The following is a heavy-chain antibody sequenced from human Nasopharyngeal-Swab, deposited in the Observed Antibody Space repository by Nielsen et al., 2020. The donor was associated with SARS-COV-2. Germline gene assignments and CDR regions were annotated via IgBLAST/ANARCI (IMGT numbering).Heavy chain of an antibody. V-gene: IGHV3-48*01. D-gene: IGHD3-22*01. J-gene: IGHJ6*03. CDR1: GFTFSSYS. Sequence: GGSLRLSCAASGFTFSSYSMNWVRQAPGKGLEWVSYISSSSSTIYYADSVKGRFTISRDNAKNSLYLQMNSLRAEDTAVYYCTRDHGGGTIVEALGPFYYYYYMDVWGKGTTVTVSS. CDR3: TRDHGGGTIVEALGPFYYYYYMDV. CDR2: ISSSSSTI.